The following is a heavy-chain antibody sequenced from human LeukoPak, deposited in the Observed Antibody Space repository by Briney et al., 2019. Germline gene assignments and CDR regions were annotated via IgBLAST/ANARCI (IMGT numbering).Heavy chain of an antibody. Sequence: GGSLRLSCAASGFTFSSYGMHWVRQAPGKGLEWVAFIRYDGSNKYYADSVKGRFTISRDNAKNSLYLQMNSLRAEDTAVYYCARDSGDYVRRKLDYWGQGTLVTVSS. D-gene: IGHD2-21*02. CDR3: ARDSGDYVRRKLDY. CDR1: GFTFSSYG. CDR2: IRYDGSNK. V-gene: IGHV3-30*02. J-gene: IGHJ4*02.